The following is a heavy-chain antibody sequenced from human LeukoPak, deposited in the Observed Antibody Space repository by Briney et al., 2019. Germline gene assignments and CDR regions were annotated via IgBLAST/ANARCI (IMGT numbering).Heavy chain of an antibody. D-gene: IGHD3-22*01. J-gene: IGHJ4*02. CDR2: ISYDGSNK. Sequence: GRSLRLSCAASGFTFSSYAMHWVRQAPGKGLEWVAVISYDGSNKYYADSVKGQFTISRDNAKTSLYLQMNSLRAEDTAVYYCARDLMIVMVEEEGSADYWGQGTLVTVSS. CDR1: GFTFSSYA. V-gene: IGHV3-30*04. CDR3: ARDLMIVMVEEEGSADY.